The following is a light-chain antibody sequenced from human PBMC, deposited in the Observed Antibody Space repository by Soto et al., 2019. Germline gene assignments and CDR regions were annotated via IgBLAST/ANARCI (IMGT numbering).Light chain of an antibody. CDR3: SSYAGNNNLV. CDR2: EVN. V-gene: IGLV2-8*01. CDR1: SSDVGGYNY. J-gene: IGLJ2*01. Sequence: QSALTQPTSASGSPGQSVTISCTGTSSDVGGYNYVSWYQQHPGKAPKLMIYEVNRRPSGVPDRFSGSKSGNTASLTVSGLQAEDEADYYCSSYAGNNNLVFGGGTKLTVL.